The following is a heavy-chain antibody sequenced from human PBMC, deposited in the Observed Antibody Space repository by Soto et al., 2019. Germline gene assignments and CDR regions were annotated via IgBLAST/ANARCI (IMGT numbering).Heavy chain of an antibody. V-gene: IGHV1-69*04. J-gene: IGHJ6*03. CDR2: IIPILGIA. CDR3: ARGGGSSSNYYYYMDV. D-gene: IGHD6-6*01. CDR1: GGTFSSYA. Sequence: GASVKVSCKASGGTFSSYAISWVRQAPGQGLEWMGRIIPILGIANYAQKFQGRVTITADKSTSTAYMELSSLRSEDTAVYYCARGGGSSSNYYYYMDVWGKGTTVTVSS.